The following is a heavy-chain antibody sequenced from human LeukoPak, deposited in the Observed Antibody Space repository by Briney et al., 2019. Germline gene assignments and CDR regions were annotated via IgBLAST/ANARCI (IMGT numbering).Heavy chain of an antibody. V-gene: IGHV3-11*01. Sequence: GGSLRLSCAASGFTFSDYYMTWIRQALGKGLEWISYISTSAGTIYYADSVKGRFTISRDNAKNSLYLQMNSLRAEDTAVYYCAKAEDIVVVPAAPVGYYYYGMDVWGQGTTVTVSS. CDR2: ISTSAGTI. CDR1: GFTFSDYY. D-gene: IGHD2-2*01. J-gene: IGHJ6*02. CDR3: AKAEDIVVVPAAPVGYYYYGMDV.